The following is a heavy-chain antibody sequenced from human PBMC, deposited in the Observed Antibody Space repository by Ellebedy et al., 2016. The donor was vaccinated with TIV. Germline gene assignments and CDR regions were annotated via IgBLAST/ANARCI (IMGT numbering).Heavy chain of an antibody. D-gene: IGHD1-26*01. Sequence: PGGSLRLSCAASGLTFSTYGMHWVRQAPGKGLEWVALIWFDGSHKYYVDSVKGRFTIARDNAKNSLYLQMNSLRAEDTAVYYCVRDLHWSYFDWGQGTLVTVSS. V-gene: IGHV3-33*01. CDR2: IWFDGSHK. J-gene: IGHJ4*02. CDR1: GLTFSTYG. CDR3: VRDLHWSYFD.